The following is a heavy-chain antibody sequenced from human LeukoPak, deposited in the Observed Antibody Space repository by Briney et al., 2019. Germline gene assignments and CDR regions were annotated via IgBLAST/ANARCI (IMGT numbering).Heavy chain of an antibody. CDR2: TSGSGGST. D-gene: IGHD3-16*01. CDR1: GFTFSSYA. Sequence: PGGPLRLSCAASGFTFSSYAMSWVRQAPGKGLEWVSATSGSGGSTYYADSVKGRFTISRDNSKNTLYLQMNSLRAEDTAVYYCAKDPNIMIPLGYWGQGTLVTVSS. V-gene: IGHV3-23*01. CDR3: AKDPNIMIPLGY. J-gene: IGHJ4*02.